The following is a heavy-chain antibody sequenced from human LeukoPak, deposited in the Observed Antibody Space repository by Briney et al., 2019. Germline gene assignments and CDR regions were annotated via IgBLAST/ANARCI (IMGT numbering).Heavy chain of an antibody. J-gene: IGHJ4*02. D-gene: IGHD3-3*01. Sequence: GASVKVSCKASGGTFSSDAISWVRQAPGQGLEWMGRIIPIFGTANYAQKFQGRVTITTDESTSTAYMELSSLRSEDTAVYYCARDRYDFWSGPYYFDYWGQGTLVTVSS. V-gene: IGHV1-69*05. CDR2: IIPIFGTA. CDR3: ARDRYDFWSGPYYFDY. CDR1: GGTFSSDA.